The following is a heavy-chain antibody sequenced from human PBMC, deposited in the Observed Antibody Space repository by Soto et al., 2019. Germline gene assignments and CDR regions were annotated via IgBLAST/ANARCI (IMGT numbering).Heavy chain of an antibody. CDR1: GFTFSSYW. J-gene: IGHJ1*01. V-gene: IGHV3-74*01. CDR2: INSDGSST. D-gene: IGHD2-2*01. CDR3: ARGRREFQLPVDL. Sequence: PVWSMRLSCSASGFTFSSYWMHWVRQAPGKGLVWVSRINSDGSSTNYADSVKGRFTISRDNAKNTLYLQMNSLRVEDTAVYYGARGRREFQLPVDLWGKGTL.